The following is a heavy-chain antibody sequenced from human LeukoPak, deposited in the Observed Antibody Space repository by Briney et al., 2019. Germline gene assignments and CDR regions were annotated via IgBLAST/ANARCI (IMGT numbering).Heavy chain of an antibody. CDR1: VFTFSDYY. V-gene: IGHV3-11*04. J-gene: IGHJ4*02. CDR3: ARDLRTTVSPYYFDY. D-gene: IGHD4-17*01. Sequence: PGRSLRLSCAASVFTFSDYYMSWISQASGKGLEWGSYISSSGSTIYYADSVKGRFTISRDNAKNSLYRQMNSLRAEDTAVYYCARDLRTTVSPYYFDYWGQGTLVTVSS. CDR2: ISSSGSTI.